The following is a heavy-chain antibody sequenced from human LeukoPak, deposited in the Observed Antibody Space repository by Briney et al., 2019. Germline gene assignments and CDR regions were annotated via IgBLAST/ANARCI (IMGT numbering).Heavy chain of an antibody. CDR3: ARSYDGRGYYYYGMDV. J-gene: IGHJ6*02. CDR1: GGSFSGYY. V-gene: IGHV4-59*01. D-gene: IGHD3-22*01. Sequence: SETLSLTCAVYGGSFSGYYWSWIRQPPGKGLDWIGYIYYSGSTNYNPSLKSRVTISLDTSKNQFSLRLSSVTAADTAVYYCARSYDGRGYYYYGMDVWGQGTTVTVSS. CDR2: IYYSGST.